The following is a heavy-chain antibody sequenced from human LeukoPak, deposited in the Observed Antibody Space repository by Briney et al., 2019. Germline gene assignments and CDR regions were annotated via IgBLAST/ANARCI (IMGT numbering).Heavy chain of an antibody. V-gene: IGHV3-21*01. CDR1: GFTFSSYS. D-gene: IGHD3-9*01. CDR2: ISSSSSYI. Sequence: GGSLRLSCAASGFTFSSYSMNWVRQAPGKGLEWVSSISSSSSYIYYADSVKGRFTISRDNAKSSLYLQMNSLRAEDTAVYYCARDDPYYDILTGYVYWGQGTLVTVSS. CDR3: ARDDPYYDILTGYVY. J-gene: IGHJ4*02.